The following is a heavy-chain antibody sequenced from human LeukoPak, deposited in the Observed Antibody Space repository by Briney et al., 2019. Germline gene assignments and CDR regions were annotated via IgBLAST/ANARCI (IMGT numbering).Heavy chain of an antibody. CDR1: GGSISSSSYY. D-gene: IGHD1-1*01. V-gene: IGHV4-61*02. CDR3: AREYNEYPENWFDP. J-gene: IGHJ5*02. CDR2: IYTSGST. Sequence: PSETLSLTCTVSGGSISSSSYYWGWIRQPAGQGLEWIGRIYTSGSTNYNPSLKSRVTMSVDTSKNQFSLKLSSVTAADTAVYYCAREYNEYPENWFDPWGQGTLVTVSS.